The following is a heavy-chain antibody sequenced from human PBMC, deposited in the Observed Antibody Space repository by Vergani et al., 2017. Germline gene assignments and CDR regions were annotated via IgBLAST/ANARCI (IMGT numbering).Heavy chain of an antibody. V-gene: IGHV4-34*01. Sequence: QVQLQQWGAGLLKPSETLSLTCAVYGGSFSGYYWSWIRQPPGKGLVWIGEINHSGSTNYNPSLKSRVTISVDTSKNQFSLKLSSVTAADTAVYYCARVQCGGDCYSFDYWGQGTLVTVSS. CDR3: ARVQCGGDCYSFDY. CDR1: GGSFSGYY. CDR2: INHSGST. J-gene: IGHJ4*02. D-gene: IGHD2-21*01.